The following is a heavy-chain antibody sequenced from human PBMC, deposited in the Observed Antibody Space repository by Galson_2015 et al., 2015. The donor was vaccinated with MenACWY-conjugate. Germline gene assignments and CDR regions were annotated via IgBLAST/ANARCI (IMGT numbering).Heavy chain of an antibody. CDR2: ISGSGATT. J-gene: IGHJ4*02. CDR3: AKDIIVGIGSYTTFDY. V-gene: IGHV3-23*01. D-gene: IGHD3-10*01. CDR1: GFTFSSYA. Sequence: LRLSCAASGFTFSSYAMGWVRQAPGKGLEWVSSISGSGATTDYADSVRGRFTISRDNSKNTLYLEINSLRVDGTAVYYCAKDIIVGIGSYTTFDYWGQGTLVTVSS.